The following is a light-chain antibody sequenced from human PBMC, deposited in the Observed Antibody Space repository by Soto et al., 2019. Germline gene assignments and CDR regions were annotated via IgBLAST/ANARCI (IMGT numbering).Light chain of an antibody. CDR1: QSVSSN. V-gene: IGKV3-15*01. CDR3: QQYNNWRIT. J-gene: IGKJ5*01. CDR2: GAS. Sequence: IVLTPSPGTLSLSPGERATLSCRASQSVSSNLAWYQQKPGQAPRLLIYGASTRATGIPARFSGSGSGTEFTLTISSLQSEDFAVYYCQQYNNWRITFGQGTRLEIK.